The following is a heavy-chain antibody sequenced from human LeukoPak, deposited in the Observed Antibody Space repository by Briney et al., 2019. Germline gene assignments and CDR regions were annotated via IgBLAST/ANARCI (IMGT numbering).Heavy chain of an antibody. CDR3: ARGRVNAFDI. Sequence: SQTLSLTCAISGDSVSSNSVAWNWIRQSPSRGLEWLGRTYYRSKWYNDYAVSVRSRITINPDTSKNQFSLQLNSVTSEDTAVYYCARGRVNAFDIWGQGTMVTVSS. V-gene: IGHV6-1*01. CDR2: TYYRSKWYN. J-gene: IGHJ3*02. CDR1: GDSVSSNSVA. D-gene: IGHD3-3*01.